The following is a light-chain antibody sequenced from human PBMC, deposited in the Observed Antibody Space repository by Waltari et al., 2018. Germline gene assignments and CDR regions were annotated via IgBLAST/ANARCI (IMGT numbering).Light chain of an antibody. V-gene: IGKV3-20*01. CDR3: QMYVSLPAT. CDR2: DAS. CDR1: QSVGRS. J-gene: IGKJ1*01. Sequence: EIVLTQSPGTLSLSPGERATLSCRASQSVGRSLAWYQQKPGQAPRLLIYDASVWATGIPDRFSGGGSGTDFSLTINRLEPEDFAVYYCQMYVSLPATFGQGTKVEIK.